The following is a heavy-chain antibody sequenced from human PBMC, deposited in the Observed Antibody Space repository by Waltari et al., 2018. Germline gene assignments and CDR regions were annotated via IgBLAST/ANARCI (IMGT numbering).Heavy chain of an antibody. CDR1: GFRLCNYS. D-gene: IGHD3-10*01. CDR2: SGTDETTM. CDR3: ARLAPRTYRSPVPGRHYYYGMDV. Sequence: EEQLLESGGGLVQPGVSLRLSCAASGFRLCNYSIHCFRQAPGQGLVWVGRSGTDETTMTYADSVKGRFTSSRDNAKNTVDLQMKRLRAEDTAVYYCARLAPRTYRSPVPGRHYYYGMDVWGQGTTVTVSS. J-gene: IGHJ6*02. V-gene: IGHV3-74*03.